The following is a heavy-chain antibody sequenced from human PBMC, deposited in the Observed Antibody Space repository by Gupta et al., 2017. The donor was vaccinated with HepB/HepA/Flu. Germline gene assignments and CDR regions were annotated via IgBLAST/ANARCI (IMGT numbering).Heavy chain of an antibody. D-gene: IGHD3-3*02. CDR2: IGSDLRT. CDR1: GFTFGGNA. CDR3: AKDLHFWSAMDV. Sequence: EVQLLGSGGGLVQPGGSLRLSCEVSGFTFGGNAMTWVRQAPGKGPGWVSGIGSDLRTHYADSVKGRFTISRDISKNTLYLEMHSLRVEDTAIYYCAKDLHFWSAMDVWGKGTTVTVSS. V-gene: IGHV3-23*01. J-gene: IGHJ6*03.